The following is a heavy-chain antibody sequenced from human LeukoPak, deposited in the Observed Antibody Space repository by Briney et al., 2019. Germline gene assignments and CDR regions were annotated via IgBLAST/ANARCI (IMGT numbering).Heavy chain of an antibody. V-gene: IGHV3-23*01. CDR3: AKGDIVVVVAATDY. Sequence: LGGSLRLSRAASVFTFSNYAMSWVRQAPGKGLEWVSAISGSGGSTYYADSVKGRFTISRDNSKNTLYLQMNSLRAEDTAVYYCAKGDIVVVVAATDYWGQGTLVTVSS. CDR2: ISGSGGST. D-gene: IGHD2-15*01. J-gene: IGHJ4*02. CDR1: VFTFSNYA.